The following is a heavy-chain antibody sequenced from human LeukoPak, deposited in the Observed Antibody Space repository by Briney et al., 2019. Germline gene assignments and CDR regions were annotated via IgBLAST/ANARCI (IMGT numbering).Heavy chain of an antibody. CDR2: IYYSGST. D-gene: IGHD3-22*01. V-gene: IGHV4-39*01. Sequence: SETLSLTCTVSGGSISSSSYYWGWLRQPPGKGLEWIGSIYYSGSTYYNPALRSRVTISVDTSKNQFSLKLSSVTAADTAVYYCARQEYFYDRSGYYPDYWGQGTLVTVSS. CDR3: ARQEYFYDRSGYYPDY. CDR1: GGSISSSSYY. J-gene: IGHJ4*02.